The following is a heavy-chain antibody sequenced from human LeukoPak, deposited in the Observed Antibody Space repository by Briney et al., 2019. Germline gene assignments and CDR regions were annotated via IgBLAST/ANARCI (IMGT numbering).Heavy chain of an antibody. CDR1: GFTVSSNY. V-gene: IGHV3-53*01. D-gene: IGHD6-19*01. J-gene: IGHJ6*03. CDR2: IYSGGST. Sequence: GGSLRLSCAASGFTVSSNYMSWVRQAPGKGLEWVSVIYSGGSTYYADSVKGRFTISRDSSKNTLYLQMNSLRAEDTAVYYCAREAGNYYYYYMDVWGKGTTVTVSS. CDR3: AREAGNYYYYYMDV.